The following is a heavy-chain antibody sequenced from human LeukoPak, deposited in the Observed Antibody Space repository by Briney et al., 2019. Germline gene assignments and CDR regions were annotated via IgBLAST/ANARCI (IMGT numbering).Heavy chain of an antibody. J-gene: IGHJ4*02. CDR1: GFTFDDYA. CDR2: ISWNSGSI. CDR3: AKGGIEQQLAKPFDY. Sequence: PGRSLRLSCAASGFTFDDYAMHWVRQAPGKGLEWASGISWNSGSIGYADSVKGRFTISRDNAKNSLYLQMNSLRAEDTALYYCAKGGIEQQLAKPFDYWGQGTLVTVSS. D-gene: IGHD6-13*01. V-gene: IGHV3-9*01.